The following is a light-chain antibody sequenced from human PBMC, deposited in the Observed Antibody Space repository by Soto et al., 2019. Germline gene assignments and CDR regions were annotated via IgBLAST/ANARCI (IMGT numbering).Light chain of an antibody. CDR3: SSYAGTSNLL. CDR2: EVT. V-gene: IGLV2-8*01. J-gene: IGLJ3*02. Sequence: QSALTQPPSASGSPGQSVTISCTGTSSDVGGYNYVSWYQQHPGKAPKLMIYEVTNRPSGVPDRFSGSKSGNTASLTVSGLQAEDEADYYCSSYAGTSNLLFGGGTKLTVL. CDR1: SSDVGGYNY.